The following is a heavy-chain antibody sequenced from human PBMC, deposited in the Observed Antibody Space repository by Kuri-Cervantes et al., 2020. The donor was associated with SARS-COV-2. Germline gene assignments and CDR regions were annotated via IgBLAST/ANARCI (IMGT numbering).Heavy chain of an antibody. D-gene: IGHD2-2*01. V-gene: IGHV4-34*01. J-gene: IGHJ6*02. CDR2: INHSGGT. CDR3: ASIVVVPAASGYYYYYGMDV. CDR1: GGSFSGYY. Sequence: SETLSLTCAVYGGSFSGYYWSWIRQPPGKGLEWIGEINHSGGTNYNPSLKSRVTISVDTSKNQFSLKLSSVTAADTAVYYCASIVVVPAASGYYYYYGMDVWGQGTTVTVSS.